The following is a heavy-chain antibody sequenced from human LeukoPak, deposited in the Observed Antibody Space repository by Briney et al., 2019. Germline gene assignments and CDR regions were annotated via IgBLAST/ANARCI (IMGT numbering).Heavy chain of an antibody. CDR1: GGTFSSYA. J-gene: IGHJ4*02. V-gene: IGHV1-69*04. CDR3: ARDQGTIAVAGPIDY. D-gene: IGHD6-19*01. CDR2: IIPILGIA. Sequence: ASVKVSCKAPGGTFSSYAISWVRQAPGQGLEWMGRIIPILGIANYAQKFQGRVTITADKSTSTAYMELSSLRSEDTAVYYCARDQGTIAVAGPIDYWGQGTLVTVSS.